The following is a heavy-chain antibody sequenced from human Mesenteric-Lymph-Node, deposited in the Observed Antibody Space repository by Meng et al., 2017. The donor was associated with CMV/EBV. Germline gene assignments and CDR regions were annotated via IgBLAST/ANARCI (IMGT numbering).Heavy chain of an antibody. CDR3: ARHPQDGSSVDY. CDR2: FYYSGST. J-gene: IGHJ4*02. Sequence: SETLSLTCTVSGGFISRSSYYWAWIRQPPGKGLEWIGSFYYSGSTSYNPSLKGRVTISVDTSKNQFSLKLTSVTAADTAVYYCARHPQDGSSVDYWGQGNLVTVSS. CDR1: GGFISRSSYY. D-gene: IGHD1-26*01. V-gene: IGHV4-39*01.